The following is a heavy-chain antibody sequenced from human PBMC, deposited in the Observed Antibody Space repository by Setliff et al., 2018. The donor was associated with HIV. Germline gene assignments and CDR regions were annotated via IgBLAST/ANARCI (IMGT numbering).Heavy chain of an antibody. Sequence: SETLSLTCAVSGYSISSGYYWGWIRQPPGKGLEWIGTIYHSGSTYYNPSLKSRLTISVDTSKNQFSLKLSSVTAADTAVYYCARSTYYYGSGKGSGWFDPWGQGTLVTVSS. V-gene: IGHV4-38-2*01. CDR3: ARSTYYYGSGKGSGWFDP. CDR1: GYSISSGYY. J-gene: IGHJ5*02. CDR2: IYHSGST. D-gene: IGHD3-10*01.